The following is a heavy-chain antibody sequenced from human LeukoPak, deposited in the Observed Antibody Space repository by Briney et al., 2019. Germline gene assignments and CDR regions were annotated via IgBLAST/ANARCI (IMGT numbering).Heavy chain of an antibody. J-gene: IGHJ4*02. CDR1: GGSISSGDYY. Sequence: SQTLSLTCTVSGGSISSGDYYWSWIRQPPGKGLEWIGYIYYSGSTYYNPSLKSRVTISVDTSKNQFSLKLSSVTAADTAVYYYASGHFGVVRAFDYWGQGTLVTVSS. CDR2: IYYSGST. D-gene: IGHD3-3*01. V-gene: IGHV4-30-4*08. CDR3: ASGHFGVVRAFDY.